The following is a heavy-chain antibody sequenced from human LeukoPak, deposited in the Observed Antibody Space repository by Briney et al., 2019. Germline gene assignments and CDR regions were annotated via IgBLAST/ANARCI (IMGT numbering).Heavy chain of an antibody. Sequence: ASVKVSCKASGYTFTGYYMHWVRRAPGQRLEWRRWINPNSGGTNYAQKFQGRVTMTRYTSISTAYMELSRLRSDDTAVYYCARSRFPYYRLSGADYYMDVWGKGTTVTVSS. CDR1: GYTFTGYY. J-gene: IGHJ6*03. CDR2: INPNSGGT. CDR3: ARSRFPYYRLSGADYYMDV. D-gene: IGHD3-10*01. V-gene: IGHV1-2*02.